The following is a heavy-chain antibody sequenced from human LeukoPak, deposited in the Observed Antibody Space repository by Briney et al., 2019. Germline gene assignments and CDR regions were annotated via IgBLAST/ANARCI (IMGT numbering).Heavy chain of an antibody. D-gene: IGHD3-22*01. Sequence: SETLSLNCTVSGGSINSGGYYLWWIRQPPGKSLEWIGYIYYSGSTYYNPSLKSRVTISVDTSKNQFSLKMSSVTAADTAVYYCASYYDSSGYTDNFDYWGQGTLVTVSS. V-gene: IGHV4-30-4*01. J-gene: IGHJ4*02. CDR2: IYYSGST. CDR3: ASYYDSSGYTDNFDY. CDR1: GGSINSGGYY.